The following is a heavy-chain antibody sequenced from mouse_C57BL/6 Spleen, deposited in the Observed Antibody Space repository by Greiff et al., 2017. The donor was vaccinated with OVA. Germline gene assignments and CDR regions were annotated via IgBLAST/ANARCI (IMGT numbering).Heavy chain of an antibody. Sequence: EVQVVESGPGLVKPSQSLSLTCSVTGYSITSGYYWNWIRQFPGNKLEWMGYISYDGSNNYNPSLKNRISITRDTSKNQFFLKLNSVTTEDTATYYCARDQYYFDYWGQGTTLTVSS. CDR3: ARDQYYFDY. V-gene: IGHV3-6*01. CDR1: GYSITSGYY. CDR2: ISYDGSN. J-gene: IGHJ2*01.